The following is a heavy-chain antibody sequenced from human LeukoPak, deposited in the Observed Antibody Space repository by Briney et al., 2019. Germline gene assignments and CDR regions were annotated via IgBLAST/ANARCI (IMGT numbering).Heavy chain of an antibody. Sequence: GASVKVSCKASDYTFTSYGISWVRQAPGQGLEWMGGIFPIFGTANYAQKFQGRVTITADESTSTAYMELSSLRSEDTAVYYCARATADWGYYYMDVWGKGTTVTVSS. D-gene: IGHD3-9*01. V-gene: IGHV1-69*13. CDR2: IFPIFGTA. J-gene: IGHJ6*03. CDR3: ARATADWGYYYMDV. CDR1: DYTFTSYG.